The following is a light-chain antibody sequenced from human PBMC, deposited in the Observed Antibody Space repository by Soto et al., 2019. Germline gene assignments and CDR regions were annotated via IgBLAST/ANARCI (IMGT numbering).Light chain of an antibody. CDR3: SSYTSSSTVV. CDR1: SSDVGGYNY. Sequence: QPASVSGSPGQSITISCTGTSSDVGGYNYVSWYQQHPGKAPKLMIYDVSNRPSGVSNRFSGSKSVNTASLTISGLQAEDEADYYCSSYTSSSTVVFGGGTKLTVL. V-gene: IGLV2-14*01. CDR2: DVS. J-gene: IGLJ2*01.